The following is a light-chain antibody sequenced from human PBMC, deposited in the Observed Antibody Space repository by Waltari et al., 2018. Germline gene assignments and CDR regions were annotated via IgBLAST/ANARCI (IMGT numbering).Light chain of an antibody. CDR3: SSYAGSNKLI. V-gene: IGLV2-8*01. CDR1: SSDIGPYNY. CDR2: EVD. Sequence: QSALTQPPSASGSPGQTFIISCTGTSSDIGPYNYISWYQQIPGRAPALIIYEVDRRPPGVPDRFSGSKSGNTASLTVSGLQTEDEGDYYCSSYAGSNKLIFGGVTKLTVL. J-gene: IGLJ2*01.